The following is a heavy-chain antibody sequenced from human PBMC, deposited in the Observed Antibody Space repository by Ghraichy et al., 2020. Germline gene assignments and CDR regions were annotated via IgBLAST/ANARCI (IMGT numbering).Heavy chain of an antibody. CDR1: GGSFSGYY. D-gene: IGHD3-10*01. V-gene: IGHV4-34*01. J-gene: IGHJ4*02. CDR2: INHSGST. CDR3: ARVWRVRGRGFDY. Sequence: SETLSLTCAVYGGSFSGYYWSWIRQPPGKGLEWIGEINHSGSTNYNPSLKSRVTISVNTSKNQFSLKLSSVTAADTAVYYCARVWRVRGRGFDYWGQGTLVTVSS.